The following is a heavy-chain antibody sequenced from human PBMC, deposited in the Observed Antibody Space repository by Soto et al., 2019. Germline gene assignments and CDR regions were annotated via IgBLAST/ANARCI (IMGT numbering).Heavy chain of an antibody. V-gene: IGHV3-23*01. D-gene: IGHD2-2*01. J-gene: IGHJ6*03. CDR3: AKDGCSSTSCDRGRDYYYYYRDV. Sequence: EVQLLESGGGLVQPGGSLRLSCAASGFTFSSYAMSWVRQAPGKGLEWVSAISGSGGSTYYADSVKGRFTISRDNSKNTLYLQMNSLRAEDTAVYYCAKDGCSSTSCDRGRDYYYYYRDVWGKGTTVTVSS. CDR1: GFTFSSYA. CDR2: ISGSGGST.